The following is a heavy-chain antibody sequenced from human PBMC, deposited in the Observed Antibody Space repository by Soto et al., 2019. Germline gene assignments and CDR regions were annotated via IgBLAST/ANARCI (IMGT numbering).Heavy chain of an antibody. Sequence: GSLRLCCAASGFTFSSYAMSWVRQAPGKGLEWVSAISGSGGSTYYADSVKGRFTISRDNSKNTLYLQMNSLRAEDTAVYYCAKDLYSSSWYTRDYWGQGTLVTVSS. CDR1: GFTFSSYA. D-gene: IGHD6-13*01. V-gene: IGHV3-23*01. CDR2: ISGSGGST. CDR3: AKDLYSSSWYTRDY. J-gene: IGHJ4*02.